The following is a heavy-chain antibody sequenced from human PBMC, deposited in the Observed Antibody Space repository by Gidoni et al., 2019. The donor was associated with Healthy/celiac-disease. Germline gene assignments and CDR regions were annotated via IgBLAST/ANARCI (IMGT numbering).Heavy chain of an antibody. V-gene: IGHV3-30*18. Sequence: QVQLVESGGGVVQPGRSLRLSCAASGFTFSSYGMHWVRQAPGKGLEWVAVISYDGSNKYYADSVKGRFTISRDNSKNTLYLQMNSLRAEDTAVYYCAKDGLWELLSYFDYWGQGTLVTVSS. CDR3: AKDGLWELLSYFDY. CDR1: GFTFSSYG. J-gene: IGHJ4*02. D-gene: IGHD1-26*01. CDR2: ISYDGSNK.